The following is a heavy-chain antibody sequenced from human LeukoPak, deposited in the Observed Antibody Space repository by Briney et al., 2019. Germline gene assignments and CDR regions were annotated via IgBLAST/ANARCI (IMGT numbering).Heavy chain of an antibody. Sequence: SETLSLTCAVSGGSISSGGYSWSWIRQPPGKGLEWIGYIYHSGSTYYNPPLKSRVTISVDRSKNQFSLKLSSVTAADTAVYYCARGGEEPYYFDYWGQGTLVTVSS. J-gene: IGHJ4*02. V-gene: IGHV4-30-2*01. CDR2: IYHSGST. CDR1: GGSISSGGYS. CDR3: ARGGEEPYYFDY. D-gene: IGHD3-16*01.